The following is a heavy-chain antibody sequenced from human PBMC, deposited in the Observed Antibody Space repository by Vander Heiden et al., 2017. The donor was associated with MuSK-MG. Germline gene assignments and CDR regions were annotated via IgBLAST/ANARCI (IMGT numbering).Heavy chain of an antibody. D-gene: IGHD6-13*01. J-gene: IGHJ4*02. CDR1: GFIFNNYN. CDR2: ISHTSSTI. Sequence: EVQLLESGGGLVQPGGSLRLSCAASGFIFNNYNMNWVRQAPGKGLEWVSYISHTSSTIYYADSVKGRFTISRDNAKNSLYLQMNTLSAEDTAVYYCARISGVAGGVDDYWGQGTLVTVSS. V-gene: IGHV3-48*01. CDR3: ARISGVAGGVDDY.